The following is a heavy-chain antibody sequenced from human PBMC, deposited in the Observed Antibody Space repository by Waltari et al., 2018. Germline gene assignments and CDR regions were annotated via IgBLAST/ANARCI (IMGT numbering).Heavy chain of an antibody. Sequence: QVHLQESGPGLLKASETLSLTCGVSAYSINSGCYWGWIRQPPGKGLEWVATIYHDGTTYYNPSLKSRATISMDTSKNHFSLKLQSVTAADTAVYYCTRQVLGYCTSAACRRLESWGQGTLVTVSS. CDR3: TRQVLGYCTSAACRRLES. J-gene: IGHJ4*02. CDR2: IYHDGTT. CDR1: AYSINSGCY. D-gene: IGHD2-2*03. V-gene: IGHV4-38-2*01.